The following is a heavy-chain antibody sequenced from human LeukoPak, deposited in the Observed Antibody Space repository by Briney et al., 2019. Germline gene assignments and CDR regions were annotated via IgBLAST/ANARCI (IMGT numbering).Heavy chain of an antibody. J-gene: IGHJ4*02. CDR1: GLTFSSYW. D-gene: IGHD1/OR15-1a*01. Sequence: GGSLRLSCATSGLTFSSYWMHWVRQVPGKGLLWVSRINPDGSVTNYADSVKGRFTISRDNAKKTLYLQMNGLRAEDTAVYYCAKDLSWNTADCWGQGTLVTVSS. CDR3: AKDLSWNTADC. CDR2: INPDGSVT. V-gene: IGHV3-74*01.